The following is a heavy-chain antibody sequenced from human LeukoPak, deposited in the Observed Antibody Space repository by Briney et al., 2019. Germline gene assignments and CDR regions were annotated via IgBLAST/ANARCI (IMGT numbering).Heavy chain of an antibody. V-gene: IGHV3-66*01. Sequence: GGSLRLSCAASGFTVSSNYMSWVRQAPGKGLEWVSVICSGGSTYYADSVKGRFTISRDNDKNSVYLQMNTLRDEDTAVYYCTRGRYQFLGPNDCWGQGSQVTVSS. CDR3: TRGRYQFLGPNDC. CDR1: GFTVSSNY. D-gene: IGHD2-2*01. J-gene: IGHJ4*02. CDR2: ICSGGST.